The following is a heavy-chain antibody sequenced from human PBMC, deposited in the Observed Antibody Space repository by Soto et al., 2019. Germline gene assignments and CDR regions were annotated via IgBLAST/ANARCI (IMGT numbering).Heavy chain of an antibody. CDR3: ASAAATGTAGLDF. J-gene: IGHJ4*02. V-gene: IGHV1-2*02. D-gene: IGHD6-13*01. Sequence: DSVKVSCKASGYTFSGFYMHWVRQAPGQGLEWMGWINPNSGGTKSAEKFQGRVTMTRDTSISTAYMELSRLTSDDTAVYYCASAAATGTAGLDFWGQGTYVTV. CDR2: INPNSGGT. CDR1: GYTFSGFY.